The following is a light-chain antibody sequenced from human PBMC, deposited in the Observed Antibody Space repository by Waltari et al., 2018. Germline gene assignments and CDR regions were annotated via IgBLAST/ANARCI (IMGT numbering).Light chain of an antibody. V-gene: IGLV3-21*02. CDR3: QVWDSSSNHAV. CDR1: SLGTQR. Sequence: SYVLTQPASVSVAPGQTATITGGGKSLGTQRGPWYRQRAGQTPVLVVYVDIKRPSGVPGRFSGSNSGNTATLTITRVEDGDEADYYCQVWDSSSNHAVFGGGTKLTVL. J-gene: IGLJ2*01. CDR2: VDI.